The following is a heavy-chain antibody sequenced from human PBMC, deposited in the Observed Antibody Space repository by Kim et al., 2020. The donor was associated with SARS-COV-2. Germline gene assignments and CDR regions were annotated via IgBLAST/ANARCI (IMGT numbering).Heavy chain of an antibody. CDR2: ITADGITT. D-gene: IGHD2-21*01. CDR1: GFTFNNYA. Sequence: GGSLRLSCSASGFTFNNYAMEWVRQAPGQGREYVSAITADGITTYYADPLRGGFTFSRANSRNTRYLQMSSLRVEDTALYYCVMVGGAVIGHYWGQGTLV. V-gene: IGHV3-64D*09. CDR3: VMVGGAVIGHY. J-gene: IGHJ4*02.